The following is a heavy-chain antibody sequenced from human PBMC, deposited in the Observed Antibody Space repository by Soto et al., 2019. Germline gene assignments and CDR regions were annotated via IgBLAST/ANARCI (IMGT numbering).Heavy chain of an antibody. Sequence: GALRFACAASGLTFSITYMSWVRQAPVKGMEWVSVIYSGGSTYYADSVKGRFTISRDNSKNTLYLQMNSLRAEDTAVYYCARSRSRSYLNHHSGLAYWGQGTLFPASS. J-gene: IGHJ4*02. CDR3: ARSRSRSYLNHHSGLAY. D-gene: IGHD3-10*01. CDR1: GLTFSITY. CDR2: IYSGGST. V-gene: IGHV3-53*01.